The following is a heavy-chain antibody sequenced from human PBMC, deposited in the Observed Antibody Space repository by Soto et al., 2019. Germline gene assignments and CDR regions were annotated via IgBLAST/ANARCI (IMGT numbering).Heavy chain of an antibody. CDR1: GGSISSYY. V-gene: IGHV4-59*08. CDR2: IYYSGST. J-gene: IGHJ4*02. Sequence: SETLSLTCTVSGGSISSYYWSWIRQPPGKGLEWIGYIYYSGSTNYNPSLKSRVTISVDTSKNQFSLKLSSVTAADTAVYYCASGLLRYYFDYWGQGTLVTVSS. CDR3: ASGLLRYYFDY. D-gene: IGHD1-26*01.